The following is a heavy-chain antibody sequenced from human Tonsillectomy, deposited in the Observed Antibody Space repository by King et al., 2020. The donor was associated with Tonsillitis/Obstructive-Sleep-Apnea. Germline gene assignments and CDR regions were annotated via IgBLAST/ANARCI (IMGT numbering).Heavy chain of an antibody. CDR3: ARMDYRAGNAFDI. Sequence: VQLQESGPGLVKPSETLSITCTVSGGSISSYYWSWVRQPPGKGLEWIGYIYYSGSTNYNPSLKSRVTISVDTSKNQFSLKLRSVTAADSAVYYCARMDYRAGNAFDICGQGTIVTVSP. CDR1: GGSISSYY. J-gene: IGHJ3*02. D-gene: IGHD3-10*01. V-gene: IGHV4-59*01. CDR2: IYYSGST.